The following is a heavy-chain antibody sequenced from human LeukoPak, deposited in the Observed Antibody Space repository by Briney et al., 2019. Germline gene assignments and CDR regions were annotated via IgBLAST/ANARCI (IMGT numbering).Heavy chain of an antibody. CDR1: GFPFSTYW. Sequence: GGSLRLSCAASGFPFSTYWMSWVRQAPGKGLQWVANINQDGSEENSVDSVKGRFTISRDNAKNSLYLQTNSLRGEDTAVYYCARDLTGPYFYYGMDVWGQGTTVTVSS. J-gene: IGHJ6*02. V-gene: IGHV3-7*01. CDR2: INQDGSEE. CDR3: ARDLTGPYFYYGMDV.